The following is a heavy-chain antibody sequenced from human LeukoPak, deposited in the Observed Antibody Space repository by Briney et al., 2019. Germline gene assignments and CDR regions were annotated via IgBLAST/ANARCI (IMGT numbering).Heavy chain of an antibody. D-gene: IGHD6-19*01. CDR3: AKVSGYSSGWPYFDY. V-gene: IGHV3-9*03. CDR2: ISWNSGSI. CDR1: EFTFSAYN. J-gene: IGHJ4*02. Sequence: GGSLRLSCAASEFTFSAYNMNWVRQAPGKGLEWVSGISWNSGSIGYADSVKGRFTISRDNAKNSLYLQMNSLRAEDMALYYCAKVSGYSSGWPYFDYWGQGTLVTVSS.